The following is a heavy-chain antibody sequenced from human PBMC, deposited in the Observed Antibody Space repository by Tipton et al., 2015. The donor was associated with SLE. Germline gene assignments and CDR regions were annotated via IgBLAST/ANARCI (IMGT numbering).Heavy chain of an antibody. V-gene: IGHV4-39*07. CDR1: GGSIRSSSSY. CDR3: ARLPEYYFDA. CDR2: IFYSGTT. J-gene: IGHJ4*02. Sequence: TLSLTCTVSGGSIRSSSSYWGWIRQPPGKGLEWIGSIFYSGTTNYNPSLRGRVTMSVDTSKNQFSLKLSSVTAADTAMYYCARLPEYYFDAWGQGTLVTVSS.